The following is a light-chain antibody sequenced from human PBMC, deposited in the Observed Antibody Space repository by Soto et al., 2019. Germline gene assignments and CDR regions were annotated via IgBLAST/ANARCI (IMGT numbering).Light chain of an antibody. CDR1: SSDVGSYNL. CDR2: EGS. V-gene: IGLV2-23*01. J-gene: IGLJ1*01. Sequence: QSALTQPASGSGSPGQSITLSCTGTSSDVGSYNLVSWYQQHPGKAPKLMIYEGSKRPSGVSNRFSGSKSGNTASLTISGLQADDEADYYCCSYAGSSTYVFGTGTKVTVL. CDR3: CSYAGSSTYV.